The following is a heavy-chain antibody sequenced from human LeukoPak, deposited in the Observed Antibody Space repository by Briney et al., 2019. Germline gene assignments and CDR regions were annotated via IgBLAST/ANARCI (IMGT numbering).Heavy chain of an antibody. CDR3: AKSYGDYGYFDL. V-gene: IGHV3-48*03. CDR1: GFTFSNYE. Sequence: PGGSLRLSCAASGFTFSNYEFNWVRQAPGKGLEWVSYISSSGRNIYYADSVKGRFTVSRDNTKNTLSLQMNSLRAEDTAVYYCAKSYGDYGYFDLWGRGTLVTVSS. D-gene: IGHD4-17*01. J-gene: IGHJ2*01. CDR2: ISSSGRNI.